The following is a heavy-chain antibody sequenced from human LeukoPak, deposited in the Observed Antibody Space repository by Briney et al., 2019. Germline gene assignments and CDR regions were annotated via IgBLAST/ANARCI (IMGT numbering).Heavy chain of an antibody. CDR2: ISGSGVST. D-gene: IGHD3-10*01. J-gene: IGHJ6*03. Sequence: GGSLRLSXAASGFTFSSYAMSWLRQAPGKGLEWVSAISGSGVSTYYADSVNGRFTISRDNSKNTLYLQMNSLRAEDTAIYYCAKNAIGVAGSGSYLNYYVDVWGKGTTVTVSS. CDR3: AKNAIGVAGSGSYLNYYVDV. V-gene: IGHV3-23*01. CDR1: GFTFSSYA.